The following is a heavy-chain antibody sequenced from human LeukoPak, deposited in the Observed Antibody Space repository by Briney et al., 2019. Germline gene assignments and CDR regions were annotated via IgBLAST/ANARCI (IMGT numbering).Heavy chain of an antibody. CDR1: GYTFTSYG. CDR2: ISAYNGNT. V-gene: IGHV1-18*01. D-gene: IGHD4-17*01. J-gene: IGHJ4*02. Sequence: ASVKVSCKASGYTFTSYGISWVRQAPGQGLEWMGCISAYNGNTNYAQKLQGRVTMTTDTSTSTAYMELRSLRSDDTAVYYCAKDQPSETTFDYWGQGTLVTVS. CDR3: AKDQPSETTFDY.